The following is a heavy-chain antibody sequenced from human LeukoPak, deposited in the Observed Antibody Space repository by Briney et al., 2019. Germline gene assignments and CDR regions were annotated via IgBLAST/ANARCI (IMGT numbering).Heavy chain of an antibody. J-gene: IGHJ4*02. D-gene: IGHD3-10*01. CDR1: GYTFAAYY. CDR3: ARVPVVRGASADY. Sequence: ASVKVSCKAFGYTFAAYYIHWVRQAPGQGLEWMGWINPDSGGINYAQNFQGRVTMTRDTSISTASMELSSLRSDDTAVYYCARVPVVRGASADYWGQGTLVTVSS. CDR2: INPDSGGI. V-gene: IGHV1-2*02.